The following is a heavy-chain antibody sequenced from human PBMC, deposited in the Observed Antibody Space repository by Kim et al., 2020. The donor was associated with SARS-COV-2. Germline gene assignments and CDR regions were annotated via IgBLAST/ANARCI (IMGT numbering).Heavy chain of an antibody. J-gene: IGHJ4*02. V-gene: IGHV5-51*01. CDR1: GYGFTTYW. CDR3: ARQEGHYDFSTGALDY. CDR2: IYPVDSDT. D-gene: IGHD3-3*01. Sequence: GESLKISCKGSGYGFTTYWIGWVRQMPGKGLEWMGIIYPVDSDTRYSPSFQGQVTISADKSISTAYLQWSSLKASDTAMYYCARQEGHYDFSTGALDYWGQGTLVTVSS.